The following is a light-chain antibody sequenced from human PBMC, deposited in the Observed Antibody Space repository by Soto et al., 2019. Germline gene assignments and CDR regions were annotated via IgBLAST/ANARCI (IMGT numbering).Light chain of an antibody. J-gene: IGKJ4*01. CDR1: QSVSSSY. CDR3: QQYGSSPLG. Sequence: EIVLTQSPGTLSLSPGERATLSCRASQSVSSSYLAWYQQKPGQAPRLLIYGASSRATGIPDRFSGSGSGNDFTLTFIRLEPEDFAVYYCQQYGSSPLGFGGGTKVEIK. CDR2: GAS. V-gene: IGKV3-20*01.